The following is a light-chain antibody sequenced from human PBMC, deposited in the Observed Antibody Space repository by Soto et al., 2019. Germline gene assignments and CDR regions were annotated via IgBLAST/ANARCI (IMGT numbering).Light chain of an antibody. Sequence: EIVLTQPPATLSLSPGERATLSCRASQSVSSYLAWYQQKPGQAPRLLIYDASNRATGTPARFSGSGSGTDFTLTISSLEPEDFAVYYCQQRSNWPLTFGGGTKVDIK. CDR3: QQRSNWPLT. J-gene: IGKJ4*01. CDR2: DAS. V-gene: IGKV3-11*01. CDR1: QSVSSY.